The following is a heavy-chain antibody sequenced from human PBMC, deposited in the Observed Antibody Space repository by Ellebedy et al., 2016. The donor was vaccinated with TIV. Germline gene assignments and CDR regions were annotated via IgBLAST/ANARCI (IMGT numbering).Heavy chain of an antibody. V-gene: IGHV1-24*01. Sequence: ASVKVSXXVSGYTLTELSMHWVRQAPGKGLEWMGGFDPEDGETIYAQKFQGRVTMTEDTSTDTAYMELSSLRSEDTAVYYCATRRFCSSTSCYLAYWGQGTLVTVSS. D-gene: IGHD2-2*01. CDR3: ATRRFCSSTSCYLAY. CDR1: GYTLTELS. J-gene: IGHJ4*02. CDR2: FDPEDGET.